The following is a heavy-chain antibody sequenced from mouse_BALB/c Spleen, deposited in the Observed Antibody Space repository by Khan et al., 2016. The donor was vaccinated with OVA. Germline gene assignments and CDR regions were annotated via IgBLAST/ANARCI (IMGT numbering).Heavy chain of an antibody. CDR2: INTYTGEP. Sequence: QVQLQPSGPEVKKPGETVKISCKASGHTFTKFGMNWVKQAPGKGLKWMGWINTYTGEPTYADDFNGRFAFSLETSASTAYLQINNLKNEDTATYFCARPPYFSYVLDNWGQGTSVTVSS. J-gene: IGHJ4*01. CDR1: GHTFTKFG. CDR3: ARPPYFSYVLDN. D-gene: IGHD2-10*01. V-gene: IGHV9-3-1*01.